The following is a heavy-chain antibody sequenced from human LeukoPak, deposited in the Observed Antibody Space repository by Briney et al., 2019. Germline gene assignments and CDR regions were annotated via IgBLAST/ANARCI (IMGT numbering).Heavy chain of an antibody. CDR3: VKLGCSGGSCYRAGVY. CDR1: GYTFSSYA. D-gene: IGHD2-15*01. J-gene: IGHJ4*02. V-gene: IGHV3-64D*06. CDR2: ISRNGGST. Sequence: GGSLRLSCSASGYTFSSYAMHWVRQAPGKGLEYVSAISRNGGSTYYADSVKGRFTISRDNSKNTLYLQMSSLRAEDTAVYYCVKLGCSGGSCYRAGVYWGQGTLVTVSS.